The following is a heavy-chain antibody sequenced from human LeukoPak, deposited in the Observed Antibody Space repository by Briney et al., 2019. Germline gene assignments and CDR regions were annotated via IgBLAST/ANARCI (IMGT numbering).Heavy chain of an antibody. CDR2: IYPGDSDT. V-gene: IGHV5-51*01. CDR3: ARQNDFRLDY. CDR1: GYTFSSYW. J-gene: IGHJ4*02. Sequence: GESLKISCKGSGYTFSSYWIGWVRQMPGKGLEWMGIIYPGDSDTRYSPSLQGQVTISVCTSIGTAYLQWSSLKASDTAIYYCARQNDFRLDYWGQGTLVTVSS. D-gene: IGHD3-3*01.